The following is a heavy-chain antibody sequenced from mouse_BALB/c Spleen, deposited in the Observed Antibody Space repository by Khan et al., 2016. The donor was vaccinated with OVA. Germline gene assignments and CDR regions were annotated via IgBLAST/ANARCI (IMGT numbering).Heavy chain of an antibody. CDR2: INTYTGEA. D-gene: IGHD2-1*01. V-gene: IGHV9-3-1*01. CDR3: SRSNCNYWFGY. J-gene: IGHJ3*02. CDR1: GYTLTDYG. Sequence: QIQLVQSGPELKKPGETVKISCKASGYTLTDYGMNWVKQAPGKGLKWMGWINTYTGEATYADDFKGRFAFSLETSASTAYLQINNLKTEDTATYFCSRSNCNYWFGYWGQGTLVTVSA.